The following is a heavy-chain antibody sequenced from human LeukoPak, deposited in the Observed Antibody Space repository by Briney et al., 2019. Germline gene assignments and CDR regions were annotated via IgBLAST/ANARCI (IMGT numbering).Heavy chain of an antibody. CDR2: INLDGSEK. CDR3: ARLGGWYGPDY. CDR1: GFTFSTYW. D-gene: IGHD6-19*01. J-gene: IGHJ4*02. V-gene: IGHV3-7*01. Sequence: GGSLRLSCGASGFTFSTYWMSWVRQAPGKGLEWVADINLDGSEKSYVDSVKGRFTISRDNAKNSLFLQMNSLRAEDTAVYYCARLGGWYGPDYWGQGTLVIVSS.